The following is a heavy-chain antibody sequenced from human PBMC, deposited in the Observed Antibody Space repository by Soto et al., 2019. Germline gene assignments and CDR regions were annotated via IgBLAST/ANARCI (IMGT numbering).Heavy chain of an antibody. J-gene: IGHJ4*02. Sequence: QITLKESGPTLVKPTQTLTLTCTFSGFSLSTSGVGVGWIRQPPGKALEWLALIYWDDDKRYSPSLKSRLTITKDTSKNQVFLTMTNMDPVDTATYYCAHRRIAYYDRSGYFVYWGQGTLVTVSS. CDR1: GFSLSTSGVG. D-gene: IGHD3-22*01. V-gene: IGHV2-5*02. CDR3: AHRRIAYYDRSGYFVY. CDR2: IYWDDDK.